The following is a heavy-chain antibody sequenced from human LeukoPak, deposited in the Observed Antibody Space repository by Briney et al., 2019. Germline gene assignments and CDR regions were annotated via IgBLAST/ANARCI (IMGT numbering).Heavy chain of an antibody. CDR3: ARDWRHCSSTSCFPYYYYGMDV. V-gene: IGHV1-18*01. J-gene: IGHJ6*02. Sequence: ASVKVSCKASGYTFTSYGISWVRQAPGQGLEWMGWISAYNGNTNYAQKLQGRVTMTTDTSTSTAYMELRSLRSDDTAVYYCARDWRHCSSTSCFPYYYYGMDVWGQGTTVTVSS. CDR1: GYTFTSYG. CDR2: ISAYNGNT. D-gene: IGHD2-2*01.